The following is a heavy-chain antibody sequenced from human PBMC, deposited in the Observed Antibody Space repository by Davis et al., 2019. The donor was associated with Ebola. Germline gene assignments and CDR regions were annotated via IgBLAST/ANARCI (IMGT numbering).Heavy chain of an antibody. J-gene: IGHJ5*02. CDR3: ARNDTVSKWFDP. V-gene: IGHV1-69*06. Sequence: SVKVSCKGSGDTFSTYTMNWVRQAPGQGLEWVGGIIPIFGATYYAQKFRGRITIIADTSTNTVYMELSSLRSEDTAIYYCARNDTVSKWFDPWGRGTLVTVS. CDR1: GDTFSTYT. D-gene: IGHD4-17*01. CDR2: IIPIFGAT.